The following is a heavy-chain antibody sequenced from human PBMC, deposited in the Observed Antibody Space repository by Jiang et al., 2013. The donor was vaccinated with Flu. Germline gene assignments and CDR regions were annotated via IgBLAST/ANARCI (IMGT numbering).Heavy chain of an antibody. CDR3: ARIVLEGCSGGSCYPYWYFDL. CDR2: IDWDDDK. V-gene: IGHV2-70*01. J-gene: IGHJ2*01. Sequence: KPTQTLTLTCTFSGFSLSTSGMCVSWIRQPPGKALEWLALIDWDDDKYYSTSLKTRLTISKDTSKNQVVLTMTNMDPVDTATYYCARIVLEGCSGGSCYPYWYFDLWGRGTLVTVSS. D-gene: IGHD2-15*01. CDR1: GFSLSTSGMC.